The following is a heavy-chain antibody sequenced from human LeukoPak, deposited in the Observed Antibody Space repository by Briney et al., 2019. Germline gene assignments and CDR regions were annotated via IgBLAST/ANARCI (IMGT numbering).Heavy chain of an antibody. CDR2: INSDGSST. V-gene: IGHV3-74*01. CDR3: ARDSRGSGWYSSGVDY. Sequence: GGSLRLSCAASGFTFSSYWMHWVRQAPGKGLVWVSRINSDGSSTSYADSVKGRFAISRDNAKNTLYLQMNSLRAEDTAVYYCARDSRGSGWYSSGVDYWGQGTLVTVSS. J-gene: IGHJ4*02. CDR1: GFTFSSYW. D-gene: IGHD6-19*01.